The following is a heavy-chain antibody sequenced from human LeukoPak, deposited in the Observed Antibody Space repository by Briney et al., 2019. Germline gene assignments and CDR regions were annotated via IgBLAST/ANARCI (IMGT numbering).Heavy chain of an antibody. D-gene: IGHD5/OR15-5a*01. J-gene: IGHJ4*02. CDR3: GHRTWGSSVDY. CDR1: GFSLSTSGMG. V-gene: IGHV2-5*01. CDR2: IYWNDEK. Sequence: ESGPTLVKPTQTLTLTCSFSGFSLSTSGMGVGWIRQPPGKALEWLALIYWNDEKSYSPSLQSRLTITKDTSKNQVVLTMTNMDPVDTATYYCGHRTWGSSVDYWGQGTLVTVSS.